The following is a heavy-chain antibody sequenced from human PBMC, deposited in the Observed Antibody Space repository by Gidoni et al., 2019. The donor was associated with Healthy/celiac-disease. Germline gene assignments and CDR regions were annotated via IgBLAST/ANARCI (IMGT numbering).Heavy chain of an antibody. J-gene: IGHJ4*02. CDR2: ISSSSSYI. Sequence: EVQLVESGGGLVKPGGSLRLSCAASGYTFSSYSMNWVRQAPGKGLELVSSISSSSSYIYYADSVKGRFTISRDNAKNSLYLQMNSLRAEDTAVYYCARELLGYCSGGSCYRPDYFDYWGQGTLVTVSS. CDR1: GYTFSSYS. V-gene: IGHV3-21*01. CDR3: ARELLGYCSGGSCYRPDYFDY. D-gene: IGHD2-15*01.